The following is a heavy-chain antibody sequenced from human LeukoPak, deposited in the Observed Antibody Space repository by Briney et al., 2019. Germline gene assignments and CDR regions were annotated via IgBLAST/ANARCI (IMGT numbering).Heavy chain of an antibody. D-gene: IGHD3-16*02. CDR2: MNPNSGNT. CDR3: GRGGYDYVGGSYRYTWGWFDP. J-gene: IGHJ5*02. V-gene: IGHV1-8*01. CDR1: GYTFTSYD. Sequence: VASVKVSCKASGYTFTSYDINWVRPATGQGLEWMGRMNPNSGNTGYAQKFQGRVTLSRKTSIRTAYMELSGLRSVDTAVYYCGRGGYDYVGGSYRYTWGWFDPWGQGSLVTVSS.